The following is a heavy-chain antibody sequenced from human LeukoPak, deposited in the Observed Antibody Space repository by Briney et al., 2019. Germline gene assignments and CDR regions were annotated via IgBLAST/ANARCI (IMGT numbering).Heavy chain of an antibody. CDR3: ARDLIEDYGGNSDFDY. J-gene: IGHJ4*02. Sequence: ASVKVSCKASGYTFTRFGISWVRQAPRQGLEWMGWISAYNGNTNYAQKLQGRVTMTTDTSTSTAYMELRSLRSDDTAVYYCARDLIEDYGGNSDFDYWGQGTLVTVSS. CDR2: ISAYNGNT. D-gene: IGHD4-23*01. V-gene: IGHV1-18*01. CDR1: GYTFTRFG.